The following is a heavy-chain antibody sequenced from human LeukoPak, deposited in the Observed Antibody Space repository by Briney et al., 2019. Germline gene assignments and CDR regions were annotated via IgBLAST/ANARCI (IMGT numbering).Heavy chain of an antibody. V-gene: IGHV3-23*01. Sequence: GGSLRLSCAASGFTFNGYDMGWVRQAPGKGLEWVSTIPDSGANTYYAESVKGRFTISRDNSKNTLYLQINTLRAEDTAVYYCAKSVRGVLGNAFDTWGQGTMVTVSS. CDR2: IPDSGANT. D-gene: IGHD3-10*02. CDR3: AKSVRGVLGNAFDT. CDR1: GFTFNGYD. J-gene: IGHJ3*02.